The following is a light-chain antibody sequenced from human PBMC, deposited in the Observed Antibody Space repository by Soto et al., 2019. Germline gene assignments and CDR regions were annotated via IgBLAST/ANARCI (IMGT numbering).Light chain of an antibody. CDR1: QTVSTNY. CDR2: GAS. J-gene: IGKJ2*01. Sequence: EIVLTQSPGTLSLSPGERATPSCRASQTVSTNYLAWYQQKPGQAPRLLIYGASSRATGIPDRFSGSGAGTDFSRTSSRLEPEDFAVYYCQQYGSSRRTFGQGTKREIK. CDR3: QQYGSSRRT. V-gene: IGKV3-20*01.